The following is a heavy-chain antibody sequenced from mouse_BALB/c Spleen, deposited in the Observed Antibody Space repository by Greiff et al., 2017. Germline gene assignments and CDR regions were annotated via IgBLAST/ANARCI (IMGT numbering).Heavy chain of an antibody. Sequence: EVMLVESGGGLVKPGGSLKLSCAASGFTFSSYAMSWVRQTPEKRLEWVASISSGGSTYYPDSVKGRFTISRDNARNIVYLQMSSLRSEDTAMYYCARGPHYYGSSYRYWYCDDWGAGTTVTVSS. V-gene: IGHV5-6-5*01. CDR1: GFTFSSYA. J-gene: IGHJ1*01. CDR2: ISSGGST. CDR3: ARGPHYYGSSYRYWYCDD. D-gene: IGHD1-1*01.